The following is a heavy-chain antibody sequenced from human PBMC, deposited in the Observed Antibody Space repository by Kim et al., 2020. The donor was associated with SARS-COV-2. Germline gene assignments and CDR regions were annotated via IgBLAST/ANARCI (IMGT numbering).Heavy chain of an antibody. D-gene: IGHD6-19*01. CDR1: GGSISSSSYY. CDR3: LQGEAVAGMG. Sequence: SETLSLTCTVSGGSISSSSYYWGWIRQPPGKGLEWIGSIYYSGSTYYNPSLKSRVTISVDTSKNQFSLKLSSVTAADTAVYYCLQGEAVAGMGWGQGTLVTVSS. CDR2: IYYSGST. V-gene: IGHV4-39*01. J-gene: IGHJ4*02.